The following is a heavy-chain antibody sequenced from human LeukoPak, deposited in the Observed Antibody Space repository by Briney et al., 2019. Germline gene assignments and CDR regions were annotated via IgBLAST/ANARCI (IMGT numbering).Heavy chain of an antibody. V-gene: IGHV3-9*03. CDR2: ISRNSGSI. CDR3: AKASIVDAFDI. D-gene: IGHD1-26*01. CDR1: GFTFDDYA. Sequence: PGRSLRLSCAASGFTFDDYAMHWVRQAPGKGLEWVSGISRNSGSIGYADSVKGRFTISRDNAKNSLYLQMNSLRAEDMALYYCAKASIVDAFDIWGQGTMVTVSS. J-gene: IGHJ3*02.